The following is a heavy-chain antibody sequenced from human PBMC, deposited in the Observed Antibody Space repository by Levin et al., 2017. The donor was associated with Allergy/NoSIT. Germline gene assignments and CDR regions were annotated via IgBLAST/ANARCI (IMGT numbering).Heavy chain of an antibody. CDR3: AKRVVTTSTRYFDL. V-gene: IGHV3-23*01. CDR2: IGSGGST. D-gene: IGHD2-21*02. Sequence: GPLKVSCAASGFTFSNYAMSWVRQAPGKGLEWVSSIGSGGSTYYADSVKGRFTISRDNSKNTLYLQMNSLGAEDTAVYYCAKRVVTTSTRYFDLWGRGTLVTVSS. J-gene: IGHJ2*01. CDR1: GFTFSNYA.